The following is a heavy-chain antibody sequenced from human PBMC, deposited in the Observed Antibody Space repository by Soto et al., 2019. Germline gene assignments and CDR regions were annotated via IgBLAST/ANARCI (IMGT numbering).Heavy chain of an antibody. CDR3: ARSASGWYVLDY. CDR2: IIPIFGTA. J-gene: IGHJ4*02. D-gene: IGHD6-19*01. V-gene: IGHV1-69*01. CDR1: GATFSSYA. Sequence: QVQLVQSGAEVTKPGSPWKFSCKASGATFSSYAISWVRQAPGQGLEWMGGIIPIFGTANYAKKFQGRVPITADESTSTAYMELSSLRSEDTAVYYCARSASGWYVLDYWGQGTLVTVSS.